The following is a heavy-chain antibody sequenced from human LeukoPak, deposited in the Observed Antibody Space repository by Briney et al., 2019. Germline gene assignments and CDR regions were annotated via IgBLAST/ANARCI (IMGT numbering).Heavy chain of an antibody. D-gene: IGHD4-17*01. CDR1: GFTFSSCA. CDR2: VSGGGATT. J-gene: IGHJ4*02. Sequence: PGGSLRLSCAASGFTFSSCAMNWVRQAPGKGLEWVSSVSGGGATTYDADSVKGRFTISRDNSKNTLYLQMNSLRAEDTAIYYCAKDRYGDYSFDSWGQGTLVTVSS. CDR3: AKDRYGDYSFDS. V-gene: IGHV3-23*01.